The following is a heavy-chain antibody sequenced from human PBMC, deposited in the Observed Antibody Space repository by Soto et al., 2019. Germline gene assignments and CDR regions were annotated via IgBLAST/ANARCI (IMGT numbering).Heavy chain of an antibody. CDR1: GDSYSISTYS. V-gene: IGHV4-30-2*01. Sequence: SETLSLTCNMSGDSYSISTYSWSWIRQPPGKALQWIGFIYQSGVTSYNPSLASRVSISLDRSNNQCSLKLKSVTAADTAVYFCAGLPYTSGLRFDPWGPGTLVTVYS. J-gene: IGHJ5*02. CDR2: IYQSGVT. CDR3: AGLPYTSGLRFDP. D-gene: IGHD6-19*01.